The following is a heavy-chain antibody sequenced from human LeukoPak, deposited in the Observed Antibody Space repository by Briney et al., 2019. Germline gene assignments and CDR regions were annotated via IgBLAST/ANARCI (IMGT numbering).Heavy chain of an antibody. Sequence: ASVKVSCKASGYTFTSYYTHWVRQAPGQGLEWMGIINPSGGSTSYAQKFQGRVTMTRDTSTSTVYMELSSLRSEDTAVYYCARDRYYYDSSGYQPLDYWGQGTLVTVSS. V-gene: IGHV1-46*01. J-gene: IGHJ4*02. CDR2: INPSGGST. D-gene: IGHD3-22*01. CDR3: ARDRYYYDSSGYQPLDY. CDR1: GYTFTSYY.